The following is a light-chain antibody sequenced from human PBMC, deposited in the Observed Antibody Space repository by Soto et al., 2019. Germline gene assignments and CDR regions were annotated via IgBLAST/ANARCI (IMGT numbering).Light chain of an antibody. CDR2: AAS. CDR3: LQHNTYPLT. V-gene: IGKV1-17*01. J-gene: IGKJ4*01. Sequence: DIQMTQSPSSLSASVGDRVTITCRASQSIRSYLNWYQQKPGRAPKLLIYAASSLQSGVPSRFSGSGSGTEITLTINSLQPEDFATYYCLQHNTYPLTIGGGTKVDIK. CDR1: QSIRSY.